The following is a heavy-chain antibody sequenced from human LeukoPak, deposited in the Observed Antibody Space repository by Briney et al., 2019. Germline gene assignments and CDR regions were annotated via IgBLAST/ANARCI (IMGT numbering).Heavy chain of an antibody. D-gene: IGHD6-19*01. CDR3: ARGGLIAVAGTEAFDI. CDR1: GGSISSYY. J-gene: IGHJ3*02. CDR2: IYYSGST. Sequence: SETLSLTCTVSGGSISSYYWSWIRQPPGKGLEWIGYIYYSGSTNYNPSLKSRVTISVDTSKNQFSLKLSSVTAADTAVYYCARGGLIAVAGTEAFDIWGQGTMATVSS. V-gene: IGHV4-59*01.